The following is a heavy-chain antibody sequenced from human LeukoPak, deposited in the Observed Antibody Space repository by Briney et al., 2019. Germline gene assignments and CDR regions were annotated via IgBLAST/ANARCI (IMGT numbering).Heavy chain of an antibody. CDR1: GFTFSSYW. CDR3: ARALGYCSSTSCYTGGIDY. V-gene: IGHV3-74*01. J-gene: IGHJ4*02. D-gene: IGHD2-2*02. CDR2: INSDGSST. Sequence: PGGSLRLSCAASGFTFSSYWMHWVRQAPGKGLVWVSRINSDGSSTSYADSVKGRFTISRDNAKNTLYLQMNSLRAEDTAVYYCARALGYCSSTSCYTGGIDYWGQGTLVTVSS.